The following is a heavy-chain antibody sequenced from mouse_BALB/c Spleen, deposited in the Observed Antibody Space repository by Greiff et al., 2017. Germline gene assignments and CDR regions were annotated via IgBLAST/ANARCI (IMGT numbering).Heavy chain of an antibody. J-gene: IGHJ3*01. V-gene: IGHV1-4*02. CDR1: GYTFTSYT. CDR3: ARGGDPFAY. Sequence: VQLQQSAAELARPGASVKMSCKASGYTFTSYTMHWVKQRPGQGLEWIGYINPSSGYTEYNQKFKDKTTLTADKSSSTAYMQLSSLTSEDSAVYYCARGGDPFAYWGQGTLVTVSA. CDR2: INPSSGYT.